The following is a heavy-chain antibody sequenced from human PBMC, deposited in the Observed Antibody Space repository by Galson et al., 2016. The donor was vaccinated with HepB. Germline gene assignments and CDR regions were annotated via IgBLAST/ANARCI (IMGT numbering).Heavy chain of an antibody. CDR1: GYTLTSYG. Sequence: SVKVSCKASGYTLTSYGISWVRQAPGQGLEWMGWISAYNGNTKYAQKLQGRVTMTTDTSTSTAYMELGSLRSDDTAVYYCARALRGYYDSSGYVNRIAYWFDPWGQGTLVTVSS. CDR2: ISAYNGNT. J-gene: IGHJ5*02. D-gene: IGHD3-22*01. V-gene: IGHV1-18*01. CDR3: ARALRGYYDSSGYVNRIAYWFDP.